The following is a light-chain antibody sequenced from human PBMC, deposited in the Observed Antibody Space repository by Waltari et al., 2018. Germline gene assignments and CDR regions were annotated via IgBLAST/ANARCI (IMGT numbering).Light chain of an antibody. J-gene: IGKJ2*01. V-gene: IGKV4-1*01. Sequence: DIVMTQSPDSLAVSLGERATINCKSSQSILYSSNNKNYLAWYQQKPGQPPKLPIYWASTREYGVPDRFSGSRSGTDFTLTISSLQAEDVAVYYCQQYYSTPYTFGQGTKLVIK. CDR3: QQYYSTPYT. CDR1: QSILYSSNNKNY. CDR2: WAS.